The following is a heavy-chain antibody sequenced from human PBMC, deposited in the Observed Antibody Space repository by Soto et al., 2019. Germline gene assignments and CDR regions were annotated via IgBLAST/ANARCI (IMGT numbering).Heavy chain of an antibody. V-gene: IGHV1-46*03. CDR2: INPSGGST. J-gene: IGHJ5*02. CDR1: GYTFTSYY. Sequence: QVQLVQSGAEVKKPGASVKVSCKASGYTFTSYYMHWVRQAPGQGLEWMGIINPSGGSTSYAQRFEGRVTMGRDTSTSTVYMEMSRLRSEDTAVYYCAGAKGYNWFDPWGRGTLVTVSS. CDR3: AGAKGYNWFDP.